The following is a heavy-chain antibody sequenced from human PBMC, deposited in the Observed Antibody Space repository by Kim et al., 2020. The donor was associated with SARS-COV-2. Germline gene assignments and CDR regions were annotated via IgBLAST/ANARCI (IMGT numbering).Heavy chain of an antibody. J-gene: IGHJ6*02. V-gene: IGHV1-69*01. D-gene: IGHD3-3*01. CDR3: ARDHGDFYYYGMDV. Sequence: AQKFQGRVTITADESTSTAYMELSSLRSEGTAVYYCARDHGDFYYYGMDVWGQGTTVTVSS.